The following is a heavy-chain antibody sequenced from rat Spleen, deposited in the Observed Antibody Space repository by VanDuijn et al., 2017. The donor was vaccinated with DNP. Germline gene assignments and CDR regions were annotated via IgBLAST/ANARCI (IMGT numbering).Heavy chain of an antibody. D-gene: IGHD1-2*01. Sequence: EVQLVESGGGSVQPGRSLKLSCAASGFTFSDYYMAWIRQVPGKGLEWVASITNSGGNTYYPDSVKVRFTISRDNAKNTLYLQMNSLRSEDTATYYCTRGAAAISTNWFAYWGQGTLVTVSS. J-gene: IGHJ3*01. CDR2: ITNSGGNT. V-gene: IGHV5-25*01. CDR3: TRGAAAISTNWFAY. CDR1: GFTFSDYY.